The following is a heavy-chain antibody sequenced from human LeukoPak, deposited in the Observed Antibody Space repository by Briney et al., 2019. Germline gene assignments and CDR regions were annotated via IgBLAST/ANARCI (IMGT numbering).Heavy chain of an antibody. Sequence: TSETLSLTCTVSGGSISSYYWSWIRQPPGKGLEWIGYIYYSGSTNYNPSLKSRVTISVDTSKNQFSLKLSSVTAADTAVYYCARSGGSYEGDYWGQGTLVTVSS. CDR3: ARSGGSYEGDY. CDR1: GGSISSYY. CDR2: IYYSGST. V-gene: IGHV4-59*01. D-gene: IGHD1-26*01. J-gene: IGHJ4*02.